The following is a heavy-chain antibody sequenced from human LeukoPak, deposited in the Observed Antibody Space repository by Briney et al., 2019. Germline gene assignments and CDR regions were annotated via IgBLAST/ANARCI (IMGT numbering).Heavy chain of an antibody. V-gene: IGHV3-74*01. CDR3: ARAEFGTMIVPPRL. CDR1: GFNFASNW. CDR2: INSGGSGT. Sequence: PGGSLRLSCAASGFNFASNWMHWVRQTPGKGLMWVSRINSGGSGTSYADSVEGRFTISRDNAKNTLYLQMNSLRAEDTAVYYCARAEFGTMIVPPRLWGQGTLVTVSS. J-gene: IGHJ4*02. D-gene: IGHD3-22*01.